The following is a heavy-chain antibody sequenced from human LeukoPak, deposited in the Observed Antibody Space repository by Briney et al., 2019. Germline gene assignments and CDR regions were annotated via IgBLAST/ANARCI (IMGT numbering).Heavy chain of an antibody. V-gene: IGHV3-21*01. J-gene: IGHJ4*02. CDR2: ISSSSSYI. CDR3: ATSRGSWPDYFDY. D-gene: IGHD6-13*01. CDR1: GFTFSSYR. Sequence: GGSLRLSCAASGFTFSSYRMSWVRQAPGKGLEWVSSISSSSSYIYYADSVKGRFTISRDNAKNSLYLQMNSLRAEDTAVYYCATSRGSWPDYFDYWGQGTLVTVSS.